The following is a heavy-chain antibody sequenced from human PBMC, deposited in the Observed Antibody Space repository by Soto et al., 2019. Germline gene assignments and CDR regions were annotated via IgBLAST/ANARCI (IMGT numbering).Heavy chain of an antibody. V-gene: IGHV4-31*03. D-gene: IGHD5-12*01. CDR2: IYYSGST. CDR1: GGSISSGGYY. Sequence: SETLSLTCTVSGGSISSGGYYWSWIRQHPGKGLEWIGYIYYSGSTYYNPSLKSRVTISVDTSKNQFSLKLSSVTAADTAVYYCARGMATTSLIDYWGQGTLVTVSS. J-gene: IGHJ4*02. CDR3: ARGMATTSLIDY.